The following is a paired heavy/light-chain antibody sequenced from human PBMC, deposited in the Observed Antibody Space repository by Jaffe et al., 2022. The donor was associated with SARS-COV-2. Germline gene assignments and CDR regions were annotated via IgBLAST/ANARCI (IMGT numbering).Heavy chain of an antibody. CDR1: GFTFSDAW. CDR3: IIIRGVRLAEYFLH. Sequence: EVQLVESGGGLVKPGGSLRLSCAASGFTFSDAWMSWVRQAPGKGLEWVGRIKSKTDGGTTDNAAPVKGRFTISRDDSKNTLYLQMNSLKTEDTAVYYCIIIRGVRLAEYFLHWGQGTLVTVSS. CDR2: IKSKTDGGTT. V-gene: IGHV3-15*01. D-gene: IGHD3-10*01. J-gene: IGHJ1*01.
Light chain of an antibody. CDR1: QSISSY. Sequence: DIQMTQSPSSLSASVGDRVTITCRASQSISSYLNWYQQKPGKAPKLLIYAASSLQSGVPSRFSGSGSGTDFTLTISSLQPEDFATYFCQQSHSIPRTFGQGTKV. CDR3: QQSHSIPRT. CDR2: AAS. V-gene: IGKV1-39*01. J-gene: IGKJ1*01.